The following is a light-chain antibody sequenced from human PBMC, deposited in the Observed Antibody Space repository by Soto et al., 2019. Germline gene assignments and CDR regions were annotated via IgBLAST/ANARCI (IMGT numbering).Light chain of an antibody. CDR3: CSYAGSSTLV. CDR2: EGS. V-gene: IGLV2-23*01. Sequence: QSALTQPASVSGSPGQSITISCTGTSSDAGSYKFVSWYQQHPGKAPKLMIYEGSKRPSGVSNRFSGSKSGNTASLPISGLQAEDEADYYCCSYAGSSTLVFGGGTKLTVL. CDR1: SSDAGSYKF. J-gene: IGLJ2*01.